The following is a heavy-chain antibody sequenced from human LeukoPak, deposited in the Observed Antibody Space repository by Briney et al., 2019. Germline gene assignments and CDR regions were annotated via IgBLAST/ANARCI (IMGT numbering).Heavy chain of an antibody. J-gene: IGHJ4*02. V-gene: IGHV3-21*01. CDR3: AREDPISGSYKDY. CDR1: GFTFSSYS. Sequence: PGGSLRLSCAASGFTFSSYSMNWVRQAPGKGLEWVSSISSSSSYIYYADSVEGRFTISRDNAKNSLYLQMNSLRAEDTAVYYCAREDPISGSYKDYWGQGTLVTVSS. D-gene: IGHD1-26*01. CDR2: ISSSSSYI.